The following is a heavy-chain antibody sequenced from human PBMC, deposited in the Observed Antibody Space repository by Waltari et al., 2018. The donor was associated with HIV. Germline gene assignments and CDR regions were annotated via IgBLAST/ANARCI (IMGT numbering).Heavy chain of an antibody. CDR2: ISSGGST. V-gene: IGHV3-66*01. CDR1: GFTASSHY. CDR3: ARVGATREGLDY. D-gene: IGHD1-26*01. J-gene: IGHJ4*02. Sequence: EVQLVESGGGLVQPGGSLRRSCAAPGFTASSHYMSWVRPVQGKGLGWVSVISSGGSTYYADSVKGRVTISRDNSKNTLYLQMNSLRAEDTAVYYCARVGATREGLDYWGQGTLVTVSS.